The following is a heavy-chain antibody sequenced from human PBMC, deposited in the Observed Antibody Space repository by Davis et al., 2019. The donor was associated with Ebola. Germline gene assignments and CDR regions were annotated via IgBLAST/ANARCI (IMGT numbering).Heavy chain of an antibody. Sequence: GESLKISCAASGFTFSSYAMHWVRQAPGKGLEWVAVISYDGSNKYYADSVKGRFTISRDNSKNTLYLQMNSLRAEDTAVYYCARVRAVAGRAFDYWGQGTLVTVSS. V-gene: IGHV3-30-3*01. CDR1: GFTFSSYA. J-gene: IGHJ4*02. CDR3: ARVRAVAGRAFDY. CDR2: ISYDGSNK. D-gene: IGHD6-19*01.